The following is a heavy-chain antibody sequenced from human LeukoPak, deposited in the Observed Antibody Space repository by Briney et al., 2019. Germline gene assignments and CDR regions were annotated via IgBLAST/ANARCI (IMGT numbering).Heavy chain of an antibody. J-gene: IGHJ3*02. CDR3: AREEMGGAAFDI. V-gene: IGHV1-69*06. CDR1: GGTFSSYA. D-gene: IGHD1-26*01. Sequence: SVKVSCKASGGTFSSYAISWVRQAPGQGLEWMGGIIPIFGTANYAQKFQGRVTITADKSTSTAYMELSSLRSEDTAVYYCAREEMGGAAFDIWGQGTMVTVSS. CDR2: IIPIFGTA.